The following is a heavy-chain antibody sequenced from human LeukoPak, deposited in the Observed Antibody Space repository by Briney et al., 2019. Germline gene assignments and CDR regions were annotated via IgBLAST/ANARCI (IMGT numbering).Heavy chain of an antibody. V-gene: IGHV4-59*01. CDR3: AREPDYYYGMDV. CDR1: GGSISSYY. CDR2: IYYSGST. Sequence: PSETLSLTCTVSGGSISSYYWSWIRQPPGKELEWIGYIYYSGSTNYNPSLKSRVTISVDTSKNQFSLKLSSVTAADTAVYYCAREPDYYYGMDVWGKGTTVTVSS. J-gene: IGHJ6*04.